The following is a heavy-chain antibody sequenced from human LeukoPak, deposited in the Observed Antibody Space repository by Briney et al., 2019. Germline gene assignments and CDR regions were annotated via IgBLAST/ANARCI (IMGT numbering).Heavy chain of an antibody. D-gene: IGHD1-26*01. Sequence: SETLSLTCAVYGGSFSGYYWSWIRQPPGKGLEWIGEINHSGSTNYNPSPKSRVTISVDTSKNQFSLKLSSVTAADAAVYYCARDTELRQFDYWGQGTLVTVSS. V-gene: IGHV4-34*01. J-gene: IGHJ4*02. CDR3: ARDTELRQFDY. CDR1: GGSFSGYY. CDR2: INHSGST.